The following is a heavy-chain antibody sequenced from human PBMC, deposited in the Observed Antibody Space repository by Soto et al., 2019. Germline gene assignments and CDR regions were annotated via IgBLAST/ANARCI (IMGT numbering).Heavy chain of an antibody. CDR1: GYSSTSYW. CDR2: SYPGDSDT. Sequence: GASLKISCKGSGYSSTSYWIGWLRQMHGKGMKWMGISYPGDSDTRYSRSFQGAFTMSADKSISAACRQWSSQKASDTTMFHCAGEGGYSDYIGCMDVWGQGTTVTVSS. D-gene: IGHD4-17*01. CDR3: AGEGGYSDYIGCMDV. V-gene: IGHV5-51*01. J-gene: IGHJ6*02.